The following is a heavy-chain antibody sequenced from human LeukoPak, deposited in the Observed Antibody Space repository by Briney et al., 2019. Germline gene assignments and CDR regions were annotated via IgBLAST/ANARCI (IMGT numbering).Heavy chain of an antibody. CDR2: ISGSGGST. V-gene: IGHV3-23*01. Sequence: QPGGSLRLSCAASGFTFSNYAMSWVRQAPGKGLEWVSGISGSGGSTNYADSVKGRFTISRDNSKNTMYLQMNGLRAEDTAVYYCAKVVGSGWGQGTLVTVSS. CDR1: GFTFSNYA. CDR3: AKVVGSG. D-gene: IGHD1-26*01. J-gene: IGHJ4*02.